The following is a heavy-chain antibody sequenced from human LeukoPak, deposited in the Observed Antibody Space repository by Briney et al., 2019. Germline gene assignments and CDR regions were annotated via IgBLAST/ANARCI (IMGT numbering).Heavy chain of an antibody. CDR2: INQDGSEK. J-gene: IGHJ4*02. Sequence: GGSLRLSCEASGFTFSSFWMNWVRQAPGKGLEWVASINQDGSEKSYVDSVKGRFTISRDNAKNSVLLQMNSLRAEDTAVYFCAGDATPPGLIFDSWGQGTLVTVS. V-gene: IGHV3-7*05. CDR1: GFTFSSFW. D-gene: IGHD1-14*01. CDR3: AGDATPPGLIFDS.